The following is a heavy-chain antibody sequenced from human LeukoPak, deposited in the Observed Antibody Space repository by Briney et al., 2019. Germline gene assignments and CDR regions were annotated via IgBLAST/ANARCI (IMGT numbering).Heavy chain of an antibody. V-gene: IGHV3-11*06. CDR3: ARVKGIAVAGPLDY. Sequence: PGGSLRLSCAASGFTFSDYYMSWIRQAPGKGLEWVSYISSSSYTNYADSVKGRFTISRDNAKNSLYLQMNSLRAEDTAVYYCARVKGIAVAGPLDYWGQGTLVTVSS. CDR1: GFTFSDYY. D-gene: IGHD6-19*01. J-gene: IGHJ4*02. CDR2: ISSSSYT.